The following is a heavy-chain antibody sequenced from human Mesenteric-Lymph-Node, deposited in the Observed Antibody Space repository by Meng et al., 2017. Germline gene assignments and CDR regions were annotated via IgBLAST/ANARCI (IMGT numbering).Heavy chain of an antibody. CDR2: INHSGST. CDR1: GGSFSGYY. D-gene: IGHD5-12*01. J-gene: IGHJ3*02. Sequence: SETLSLTCAVYGGSFSGYYWSWIRQPPGKGLEWIGEINHSGSTNYNPSLKSRVTISVDTSKNQFSLKLSSVTAADTAVYYCARGGMSYVDIVATITSGLYGLGAFDIWGQGTMVTVSS. V-gene: IGHV4-34*01. CDR3: ARGGMSYVDIVATITSGLYGLGAFDI.